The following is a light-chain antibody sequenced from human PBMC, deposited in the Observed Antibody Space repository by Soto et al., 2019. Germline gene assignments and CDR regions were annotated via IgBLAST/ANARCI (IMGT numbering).Light chain of an antibody. Sequence: EIVLTQSPGTLYLSPGEKATLSCRATQSVSSTYLAWYQHKPGQPPRLLIYGASSRATGIPDRFSGSGSGTDFTLTISRLEPEDFAIYYCQQYGSSSYTFGQGTKLEIK. CDR2: GAS. CDR3: QQYGSSSYT. J-gene: IGKJ2*01. CDR1: QSVSSTY. V-gene: IGKV3-20*01.